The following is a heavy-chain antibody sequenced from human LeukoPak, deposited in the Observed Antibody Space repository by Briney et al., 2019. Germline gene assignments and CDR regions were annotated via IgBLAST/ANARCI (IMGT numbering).Heavy chain of an antibody. V-gene: IGHV3-23*01. D-gene: IGHD3-22*01. CDR3: AKVQYDTYYYDSFDY. CDR2: ISGSGGST. CDR1: GFTFSSYA. Sequence: TGGSLRLSCAASGFTFSSYAMSWVRQAPGKGLEWVSAISGSGGSTYYADSAKGRFTISRDNSKDTLYLQMNSLRAEDTAVYYCAKVQYDTYYYDSFDYWGQGTLVTVSS. J-gene: IGHJ4*02.